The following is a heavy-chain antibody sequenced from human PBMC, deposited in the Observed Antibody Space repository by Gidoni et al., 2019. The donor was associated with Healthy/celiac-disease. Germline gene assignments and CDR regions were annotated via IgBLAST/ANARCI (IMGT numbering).Heavy chain of an antibody. CDR1: GYTFTSYY. J-gene: IGHJ2*01. CDR2: INPSGGST. D-gene: IGHD6-19*01. Sequence: QVQLVQSGAEVKKPGASVKVSCKASGYTFTSYYMHWVRQAPGQGLEWMGIINPSGGSTSYAQKFQGRVTMTRDTSTSTVYMELSSLRSEDTAVYYCARAQGIAVAGPNWYFDLWGRGTLVTVSS. V-gene: IGHV1-46*01. CDR3: ARAQGIAVAGPNWYFDL.